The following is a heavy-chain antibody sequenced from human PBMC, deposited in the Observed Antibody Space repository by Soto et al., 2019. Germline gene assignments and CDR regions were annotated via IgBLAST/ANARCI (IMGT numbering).Heavy chain of an antibody. CDR2: ISGSGGST. Sequence: EVQLLESGGGLVQPGGSLRLSCAASGFTFSSYAMSWVRQAPGKGLEWVSAISGSGGSTYYADSVKGRFTISRDNSKNTLYQQMNSLRAEDTAVYYCANILGAPQLSGDHGALTAWYFDLWGRGTLVTVSS. CDR1: GFTFSSYA. J-gene: IGHJ2*01. V-gene: IGHV3-23*01. CDR3: ANILGAPQLSGDHGALTAWYFDL. D-gene: IGHD4-17*01.